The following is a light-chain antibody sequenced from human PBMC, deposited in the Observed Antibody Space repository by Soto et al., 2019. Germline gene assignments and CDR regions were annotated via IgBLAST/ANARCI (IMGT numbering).Light chain of an antibody. CDR2: DAS. CDR3: QQRSNWPFP. V-gene: IGKV3-11*01. Sequence: EIVLTQSPATLSLSPGERATLSCRASQSVGSSLAWFQQIPGQAPCLLIYDASNRPPGIPARFRDSGSGTDFTLTISSLEPDDFAFYYCQQRSNWPFPFGPGSKVDIK. CDR1: QSVGSS. J-gene: IGKJ3*01.